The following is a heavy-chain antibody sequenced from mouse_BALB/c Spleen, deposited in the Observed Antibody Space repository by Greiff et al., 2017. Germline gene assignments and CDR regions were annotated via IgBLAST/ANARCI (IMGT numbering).Heavy chain of an antibody. CDR1: GFTFTDYY. CDR3: ARDRGGTRYAMDY. V-gene: IGHV7-3*02. D-gene: IGHD4-1*01. J-gene: IGHJ4*01. CDR2: IRNKANGYTT. Sequence: EVKVLESGGGLVQPGGSLRLSCATSGFTFTDYYMSWVRQPPGKALEWLGFIRNKANGYTTEYSASVKGRFTISRDTSQSILYLQMNTLRAEDSATDYCARDRGGTRYAMDYWGQGTSVTVSA.